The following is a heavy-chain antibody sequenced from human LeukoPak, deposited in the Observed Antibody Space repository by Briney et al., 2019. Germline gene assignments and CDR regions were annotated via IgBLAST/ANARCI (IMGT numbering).Heavy chain of an antibody. D-gene: IGHD3-9*01. CDR1: GFSFTDYP. Sequence: GGSLRLSCATSGFSFTDYPMNWVRQAPGKGLEWVSNIRATAEGAKYAYYADSVESRITISRDDGKNTLYLHMNRLRDDNAAVYYCATDQRYAFDYWGQGILVTVSS. CDR3: ATDQRYAFDY. J-gene: IGHJ4*02. CDR2: IRATAEGAKYA. V-gene: IGHV3-48*02.